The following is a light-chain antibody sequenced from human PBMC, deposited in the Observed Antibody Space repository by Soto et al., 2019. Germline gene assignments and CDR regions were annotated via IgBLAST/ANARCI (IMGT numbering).Light chain of an antibody. CDR3: CSYAGSSTLV. CDR1: SSDVGSYNL. CDR2: EGS. V-gene: IGLV2-23*01. J-gene: IGLJ3*02. Sequence: QSVLTQPASVSGSPGQSITISCTGTSSDVGSYNLVSWYQQHPGKAPKLMIYEGSKRPSGVSNRFSGSKSGNTASLTISGIQAEDEADYYCCSYAGSSTLVFGGGTRLPVL.